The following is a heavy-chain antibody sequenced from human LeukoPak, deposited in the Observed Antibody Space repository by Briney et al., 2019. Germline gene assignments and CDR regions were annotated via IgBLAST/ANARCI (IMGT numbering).Heavy chain of an antibody. D-gene: IGHD3-10*01. CDR1: GISFSSYA. V-gene: IGHV3-30-3*01. CDR2: ISYDGSNK. J-gene: IGHJ4*02. CDR3: ARDYYYGSDY. Sequence: GRSLRLSCAASGISFSSYAMQWVRQAPGKGPEWVAVISYDGSNKFYADSVKGRFIISRDNSKNTLYLQMDSLRAEDTAVYYCARDYYYGSDYWGQGTLVTVSS.